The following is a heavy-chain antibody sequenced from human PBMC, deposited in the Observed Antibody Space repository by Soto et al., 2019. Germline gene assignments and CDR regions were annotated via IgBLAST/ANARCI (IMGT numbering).Heavy chain of an antibody. J-gene: IGHJ4*01. D-gene: IGHD5-18*01. CDR1: GFTFSTYA. Sequence: QVQLVESGGGVVQPGRSLRLSCAASGFTFSTYAIHWVRQAPGKGLEWVAVISYDGSNKYYADSVKGRFTISRDNSKNTLYLQMNSLRAEDTAVYYCARSADTAMTYYYFDYWGQGTLVTVSS. CDR3: ARSADTAMTYYYFDY. CDR2: ISYDGSNK. V-gene: IGHV3-30-3*01.